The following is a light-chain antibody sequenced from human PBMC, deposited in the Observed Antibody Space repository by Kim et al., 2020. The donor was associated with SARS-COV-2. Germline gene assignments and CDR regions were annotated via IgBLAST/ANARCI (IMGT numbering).Light chain of an antibody. V-gene: IGLV3-9*01. CDR3: QVWDSSTGGV. Sequence: VALGQTPRITCGGNNIGSKNVHWYQQKPGQAPVLVIYSDSNRPSGIPERFSGSNSGNTATLTISRAQAGDEADYYCQVWDSSTGGVFGGGTQLTVL. J-gene: IGLJ2*01. CDR1: NIGSKN. CDR2: SDS.